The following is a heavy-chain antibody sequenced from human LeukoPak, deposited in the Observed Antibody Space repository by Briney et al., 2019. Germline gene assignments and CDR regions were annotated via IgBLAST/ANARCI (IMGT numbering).Heavy chain of an antibody. CDR3: ARLIKEGVLNWLDP. CDR1: GYSFTSQW. J-gene: IGHJ5*02. CDR2: IYPGESDT. Sequence: GESLKISCKGSGYSFTSQWIGWVRQMPGKGLEWMGIIYPGESDTRYNPSFQGQVTISADKSISTTYLQRSSLKASDTATYYCARLIKEGVLNWLDPWGQGTLVTVSS. D-gene: IGHD2-8*02. V-gene: IGHV5-51*01.